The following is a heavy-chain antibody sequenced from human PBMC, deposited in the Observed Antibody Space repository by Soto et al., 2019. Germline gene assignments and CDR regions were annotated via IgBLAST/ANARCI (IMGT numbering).Heavy chain of an antibody. CDR2: ISAYNGNT. J-gene: IGHJ5*02. D-gene: IGHD3-3*01. CDR3: ARDLKRYYDFWRGDNWFAP. V-gene: IGHV1-18*01. Sequence: QVQLVQSGAEVKKPGASVKVSCKASGYTFTSYGISWVRQAPGQGLEWMGWISAYNGNTNYAQKLQGRVTMTTDTATSTAYMELRSLRSDDTAVYYCARDLKRYYDFWRGDNWFAPWGQGTLVTVSS. CDR1: GYTFTSYG.